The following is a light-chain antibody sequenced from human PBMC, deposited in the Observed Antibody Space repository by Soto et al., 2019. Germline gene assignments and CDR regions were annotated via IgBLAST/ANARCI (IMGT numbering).Light chain of an antibody. CDR2: SNN. V-gene: IGLV1-44*01. CDR1: SSNIGRNS. Sequence: QSVLTQPPSASGTPGQRVTISCSGSSSNIGRNSVNWYQQLPGAAPKRLIYSNNQRPSGVPDRFSGSKSGASASLAISGLRSDDEADYYCSSHTSSSTYVFGTGTKLTVL. J-gene: IGLJ1*01. CDR3: SSHTSSSTYV.